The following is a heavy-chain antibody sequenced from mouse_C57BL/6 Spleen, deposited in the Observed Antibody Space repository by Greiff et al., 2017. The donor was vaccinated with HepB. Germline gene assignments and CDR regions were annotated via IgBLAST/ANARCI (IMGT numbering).Heavy chain of an antibody. CDR1: GYTFTGYW. Sequence: QVQLQQSGAELMKPGASVKLSCKATGYTFTGYWIEWVKQRPGHGLEWIGEILPGSGSTNYNEKFKGKATFTADTSSNTAYMQLSSLTTEDSAIYYCARHSYYCGSSPAWFAYWGQGTLVTVSA. J-gene: IGHJ3*01. CDR2: ILPGSGST. V-gene: IGHV1-9*01. CDR3: ARHSYYCGSSPAWFAY. D-gene: IGHD1-1*01.